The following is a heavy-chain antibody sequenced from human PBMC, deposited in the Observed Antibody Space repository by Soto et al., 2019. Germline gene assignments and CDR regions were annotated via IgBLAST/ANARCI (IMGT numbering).Heavy chain of an antibody. CDR3: ARRTPSTSGLFDY. J-gene: IGHJ4*02. V-gene: IGHV3-11*01. CDR1: GFTFSDHY. D-gene: IGHD2-2*01. CDR2: IAGSATTM. Sequence: GGSLRLSCAASGFTFSDHYMSWIRQAPGKGLEWVSYIAGSATTMYYADSVKGRFTISRDNAKNSLYLHMNTLRAEDTAVYYCARRTPSTSGLFDYWGQGILVTFSS.